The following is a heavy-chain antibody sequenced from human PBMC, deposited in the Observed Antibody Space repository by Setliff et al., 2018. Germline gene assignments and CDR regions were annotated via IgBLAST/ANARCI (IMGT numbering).Heavy chain of an antibody. J-gene: IGHJ4*02. CDR2: IIPIFGTP. D-gene: IGHD2-2*01. CDR1: GGTFRSYI. V-gene: IGHV1-69*13. Sequence: SVKVSCKASGGTFRSYIISWVRQAPGQGLEWMGGIIPIFGTPNYAQEFQGRVTITADESTSTAYMELRSLRSDDTAVYYCARGPPDFVVVPAAAKFDFWGQGTLVTVSS. CDR3: ARGPPDFVVVPAAAKFDF.